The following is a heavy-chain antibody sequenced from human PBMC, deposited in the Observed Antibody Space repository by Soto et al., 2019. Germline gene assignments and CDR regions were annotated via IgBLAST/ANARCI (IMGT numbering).Heavy chain of an antibody. CDR2: INIGKGDT. CDR3: AREYYDVLAGRSFDP. J-gene: IGHJ5*02. D-gene: IGHD3-9*01. V-gene: IGHV1-3*04. CDR1: GYTFSDYA. Sequence: QVQLVQSGAEVKKPGASVKVSCQASGYTFSDYAMHWVRQAPGQRLEWVGWINIGKGDTKYSQKFQDRVTITRDIYASTVYMELTTLRPEDTALYYCAREYYDVLAGRSFDPWGQGTQVTVSS.